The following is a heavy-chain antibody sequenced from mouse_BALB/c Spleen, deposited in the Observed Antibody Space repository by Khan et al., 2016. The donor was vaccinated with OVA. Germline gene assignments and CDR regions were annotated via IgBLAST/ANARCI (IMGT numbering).Heavy chain of an antibody. CDR2: INPSTGYT. D-gene: IGHD1-1*01. V-gene: IGHV1-7*01. J-gene: IGHJ3*01. CDR3: VNHGSGDAWFTY. CDR1: GYTLTKYW. Sequence: QVQLKQSGAELAKPGASVKMSCKASGYTLTKYWMHWVKQRPGQGLEWIGYINPSTGYTEYNQKFKDKATLTADKSSSTAYMQLSSLKSEDSAVYYGVNHGSGDAWFTYWGQGTLVTVSA.